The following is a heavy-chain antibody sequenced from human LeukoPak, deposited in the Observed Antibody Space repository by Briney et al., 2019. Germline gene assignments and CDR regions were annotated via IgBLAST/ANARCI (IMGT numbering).Heavy chain of an antibody. CDR2: ISYDGSNK. J-gene: IGHJ4*02. Sequence: GGSLRLSCAASGFTFSSYVMDWVRQAPGKGLEWVAVISYDGSNKYYADSVKGRFTISRDNSKSTLYLQMNSLRAEDTAVYYCAKDLGPYYYGSVPDYWGQGTLVTVSS. V-gene: IGHV3-30*18. CDR3: AKDLGPYYYGSVPDY. D-gene: IGHD3-10*01. CDR1: GFTFSSYV.